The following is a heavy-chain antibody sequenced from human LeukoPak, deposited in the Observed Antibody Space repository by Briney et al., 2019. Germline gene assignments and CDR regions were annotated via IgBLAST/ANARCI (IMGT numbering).Heavy chain of an antibody. CDR2: FDPEDGET. V-gene: IGHV1-24*01. Sequence: ASVKVSCKVSGYTLTELSMHWVRQAPGKGLEWMGGFDPEDGETIYAQKLQGRVTMTTDTSTSTAYMELRSLRSDDTAVYYCARDKHTDWFDPWGQGTLVTVSS. CDR1: GYTLTELS. CDR3: ARDKHTDWFDP. D-gene: IGHD2-21*01. J-gene: IGHJ5*02.